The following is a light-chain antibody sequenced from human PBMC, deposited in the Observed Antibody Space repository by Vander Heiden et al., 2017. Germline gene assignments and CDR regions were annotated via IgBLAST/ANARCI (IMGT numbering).Light chain of an antibody. Sequence: SYVLTQPPSVSVAPGQTVRIPCGGNNIGSKSVHWYQRKPGQAPVLVVDDDSDRPPGIPERFSGSNSGNTATLTISRVEAGDEADYYCQVWDSSSDLPGVVFGGGTKLTVL. CDR3: QVWDSSSDLPGVV. V-gene: IGLV3-21*02. J-gene: IGLJ2*01. CDR1: NIGSKS. CDR2: DDS.